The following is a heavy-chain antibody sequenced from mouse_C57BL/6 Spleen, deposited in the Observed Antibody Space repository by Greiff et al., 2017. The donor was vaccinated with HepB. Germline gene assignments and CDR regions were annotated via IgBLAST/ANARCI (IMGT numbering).Heavy chain of an antibody. CDR2: IDPANGNT. CDR3: ARVLGYYYGSSYSFDY. J-gene: IGHJ2*01. CDR1: GFNIKNTY. Sequence: EVQLHQSVAELVRPGASVKLSCTASGFNIKNTYMHWVKQRPEQGLEWIGRIDPANGNTKYAPKFQGKATITADTSSNTAYLQLSSLTSEDTAIYYCARVLGYYYGSSYSFDYWGQGTTLTVSS. V-gene: IGHV14-3*01. D-gene: IGHD1-1*01.